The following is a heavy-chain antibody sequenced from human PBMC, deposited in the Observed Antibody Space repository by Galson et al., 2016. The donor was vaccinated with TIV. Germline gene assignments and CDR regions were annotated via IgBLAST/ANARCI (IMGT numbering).Heavy chain of an antibody. J-gene: IGHJ6*03. CDR1: GGSIRSQS. D-gene: IGHD3-10*01. Sequence: TLSLTCTVSGGSIRSQSWSWIRQPAGKGLEWIGRIDVSGNTDYSPSLRSRVTMSQDTSNNQFSIRLISLTAAETAVYYCAREKVWGGREAGSEAFPYSFFMDVWGKGTTVTISS. CDR3: AREKVWGGREAGSEAFPYSFFMDV. CDR2: IDVSGNT. V-gene: IGHV4-4*07.